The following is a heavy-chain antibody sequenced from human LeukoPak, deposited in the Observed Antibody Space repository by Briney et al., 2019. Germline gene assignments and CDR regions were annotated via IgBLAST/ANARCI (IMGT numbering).Heavy chain of an antibody. J-gene: IGHJ4*02. CDR3: ARYLIAAAGRPFDY. Sequence: PSQTLSLTCTVSGGSISSGSYYWSWIRQPAGKGLEWIGRIYTSGSTNYNPSLKSRVTISVDTSKNQFSLKLSSVTAADTAVYYCARYLIAAAGRPFDYWGQGTLVTVSS. V-gene: IGHV4-61*02. CDR2: IYTSGST. D-gene: IGHD6-13*01. CDR1: GGSISSGSYY.